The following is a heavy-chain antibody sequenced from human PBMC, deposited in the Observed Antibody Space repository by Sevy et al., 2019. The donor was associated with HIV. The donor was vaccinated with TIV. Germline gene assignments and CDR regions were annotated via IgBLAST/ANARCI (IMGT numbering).Heavy chain of an antibody. D-gene: IGHD1-26*01. CDR2: IYYSGST. CDR1: GGSISSYY. Sequence: SETLSLTCTVSGGSISSYYWSWIRQPPGKGLEWIGYIYYSGSTNYNPSLKSRVTISVDTSKNQFSLKLSSVTTADTAVYYCARGRSGGYKGGFDYWGQGTLVTVSS. V-gene: IGHV4-59*01. CDR3: ARGRSGGYKGGFDY. J-gene: IGHJ4*02.